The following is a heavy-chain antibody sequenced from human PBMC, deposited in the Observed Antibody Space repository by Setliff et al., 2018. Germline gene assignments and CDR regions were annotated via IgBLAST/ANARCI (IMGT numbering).Heavy chain of an antibody. Sequence: ASETLSLTCAVYGGSFSGYYWSWIRQPPGKGLEWIGEINHSGSTNYNPSLKSRVTISVDTSKNQFSPKLSSVTAADTAVYYCARERMYYNFWSGYSDYWGQGTLVTVSS. CDR2: INHSGST. J-gene: IGHJ4*02. D-gene: IGHD3-3*01. V-gene: IGHV4-34*01. CDR3: ARERMYYNFWSGYSDY. CDR1: GGSFSGYY.